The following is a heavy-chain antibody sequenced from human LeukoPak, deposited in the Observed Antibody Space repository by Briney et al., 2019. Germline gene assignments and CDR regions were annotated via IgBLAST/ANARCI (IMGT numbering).Heavy chain of an antibody. D-gene: IGHD3-3*01. CDR3: ARGQREGVVDY. V-gene: IGHV4-34*01. Sequence: SETLSFTCAVYGGSFSGYYWSWIRQPPGKGPEWIGEINHSGSTNYNPSLKSRVTISVDTSKNQFSLKLSSVTAADTAVYYCARGQREGVVDYWGQGTLVTVSS. J-gene: IGHJ4*02. CDR1: GGSFSGYY. CDR2: INHSGST.